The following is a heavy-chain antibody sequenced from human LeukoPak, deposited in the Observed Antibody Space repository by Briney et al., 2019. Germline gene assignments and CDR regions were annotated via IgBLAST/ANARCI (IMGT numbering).Heavy chain of an antibody. J-gene: IGHJ5*02. CDR3: ASENSSGQGGGANWFGP. D-gene: IGHD6-19*01. V-gene: IGHV1-69*04. CDR2: IIPIFGIA. Sequence: GSSVKVSCKAPGGTFSSYAISWVRQAPGQGLEWMGRIIPIFGIANYAQKFQGRVTITADKSTSTAYMELSSLRSEDTAVYYCASENSSGQGGGANWFGPWGQGTLVTVSS. CDR1: GGTFSSYA.